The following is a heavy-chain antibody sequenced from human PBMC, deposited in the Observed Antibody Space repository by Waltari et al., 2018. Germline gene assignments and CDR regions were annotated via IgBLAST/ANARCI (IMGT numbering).Heavy chain of an antibody. Sequence: QVQLQESGPSLLKPSETLSLICTVSGGSISGFYWSWVRQPPGKGLDWIRYIYYTGSTNFTPSLKSRLTMSVDTSKNQFSLKLSSVTAADTAFYYCARGGGGDWEWFDPWGQGTLVTVSS. J-gene: IGHJ5*02. D-gene: IGHD2-21*02. CDR3: ARGGGGDWEWFDP. V-gene: IGHV4-59*01. CDR1: GGSISGFY. CDR2: IYYTGST.